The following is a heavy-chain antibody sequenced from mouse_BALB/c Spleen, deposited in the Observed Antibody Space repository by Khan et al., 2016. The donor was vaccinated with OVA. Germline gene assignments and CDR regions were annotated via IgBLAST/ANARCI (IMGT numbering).Heavy chain of an antibody. D-gene: IGHD1-1*01. J-gene: IGHJ3*01. CDR2: INPYNDYT. Sequence: EVQLQESGTELVRPGASVKISCKAFGYTFTNHHINWVKQRPGQGLDWIGYINPYNDYTTYNQKFKGKATLTVDKSSSTAYMELSSLTSEDSAVYYCARSPFVTRAWIAYWGQGTLVTVSA. CDR1: GYTFTNHH. V-gene: IGHV1S45*01. CDR3: ARSPFVTRAWIAY.